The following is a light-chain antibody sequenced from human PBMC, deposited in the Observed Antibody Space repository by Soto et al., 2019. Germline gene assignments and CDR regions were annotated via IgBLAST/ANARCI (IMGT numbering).Light chain of an antibody. Sequence: DMEMTQSPSSLSASVGDRVTITCRASQSISNYLNWYQHKPGKVPKLLIYAASSLQSGVPTRFSGSGSGTDFTLTINSLQPEDFATYNCQQSYGTLLTFGGGTKIEIK. J-gene: IGKJ4*02. CDR1: QSISNY. CDR2: AAS. V-gene: IGKV1-39*01. CDR3: QQSYGTLLT.